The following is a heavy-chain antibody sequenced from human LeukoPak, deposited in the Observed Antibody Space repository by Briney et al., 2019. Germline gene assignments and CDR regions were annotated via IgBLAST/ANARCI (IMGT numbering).Heavy chain of an antibody. D-gene: IGHD4/OR15-4a*01. Sequence: MTSETLSLTCAVYGGSFSGYYWSWIRQPPGKGLEWIGEINHSGSTNYNPSLKSRVTISVDTSKNQFSLKLSSVTAADTAVYYRRIKGASFDYWGQGTLVTVSS. CDR1: GGSFSGYY. CDR2: INHSGST. V-gene: IGHV4-34*01. CDR3: RIKGASFDY. J-gene: IGHJ4*02.